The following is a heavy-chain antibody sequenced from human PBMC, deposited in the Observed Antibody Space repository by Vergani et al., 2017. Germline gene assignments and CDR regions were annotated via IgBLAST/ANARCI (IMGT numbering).Heavy chain of an antibody. J-gene: IGHJ5*02. CDR2: TWYDGNNK. D-gene: IGHD1-14*01. V-gene: IGHV3-33*01. CDR1: GFTFNQYC. CDR3: ARDLRLLYNRFDP. Sequence: QVQLVESGGGVVQPGRSLRLSCAASGFTFNQYCMHWVRQAPGKGLEWVAVTWYDGNNKQYADSVKGRFTISRDNSKITMYLQMNSLRDEDTGVYYCARDLRLLYNRFDPWGQGTLVTVSS.